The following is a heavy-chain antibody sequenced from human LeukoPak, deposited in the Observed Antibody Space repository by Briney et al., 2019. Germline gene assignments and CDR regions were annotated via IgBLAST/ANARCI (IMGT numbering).Heavy chain of an antibody. CDR1: GYTFTSYD. CDR3: ARGHYDILTGYSYYFDY. V-gene: IGHV1-8*01. Sequence: ASVKVSCKASGYTFTSYDINWVRQATGQGLEWMGWMNPNSGNTGYAQKFQGRVTMTRNTSISTAYMELSSLRSEDTAVYYCARGHYDILTGYSYYFDYWGQGTPVTVSS. J-gene: IGHJ4*02. D-gene: IGHD3-9*01. CDR2: MNPNSGNT.